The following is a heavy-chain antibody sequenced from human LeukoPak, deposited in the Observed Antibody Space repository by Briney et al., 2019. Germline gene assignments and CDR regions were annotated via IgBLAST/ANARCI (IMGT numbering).Heavy chain of an antibody. CDR2: IIPILGIA. J-gene: IGHJ4*02. CDR3: AKISTTGKRDFDY. CDR1: GGTFSSYA. D-gene: IGHD1-1*01. Sequence: ASVKVSCKASGGTFSSYAISWVRQAPGQGLEWMGRIIPILGIANYAQKFQGRVTITADKSTSTAYMELSSLRSEDTAVYYCAKISTTGKRDFDYWGQGTLVTVSS. V-gene: IGHV1-69*04.